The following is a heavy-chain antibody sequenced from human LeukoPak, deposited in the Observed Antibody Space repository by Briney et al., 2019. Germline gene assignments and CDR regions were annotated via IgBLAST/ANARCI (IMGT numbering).Heavy chain of an antibody. V-gene: IGHV3-21*01. Sequence: PGGSLTLSCAASGVSFSSYSMNWARQAQGKGMGLDSSISSSSSYIYYADSVKGRFTISRDNAKNSLYLQMNSLRAEDTAVYYCARAPSSSWYNWFDPWGQGTLVTVSS. CDR3: ARAPSSSWYNWFDP. D-gene: IGHD6-13*01. CDR2: ISSSSSYI. CDR1: GVSFSSYS. J-gene: IGHJ5*02.